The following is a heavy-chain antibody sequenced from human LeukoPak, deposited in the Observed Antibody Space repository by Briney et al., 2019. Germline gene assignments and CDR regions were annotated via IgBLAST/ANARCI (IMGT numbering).Heavy chain of an antibody. CDR3: ARESGDGYNTA. CDR2: IYYSGST. D-gene: IGHD5-24*01. J-gene: IGHJ5*02. CDR1: GGSISSYY. V-gene: IGHV4-59*01. Sequence: ASETLSLTCTVSGGSISSYYRSWIRQPPGKGLEWIGYIYYSGSTNYNPSLKSRVTISVDTSKNQFSLKLSSVTAADTAVYYCARESGDGYNTAWGQGTLVTVSS.